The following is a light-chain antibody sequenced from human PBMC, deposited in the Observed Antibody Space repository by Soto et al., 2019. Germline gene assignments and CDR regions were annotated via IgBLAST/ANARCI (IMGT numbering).Light chain of an antibody. CDR2: GNS. V-gene: IGLV1-40*01. CDR3: QSYDSSLSGWV. Sequence: QSVLTQPPSVSGAPGXRVTISCTGXXSNIGAGYDVHWYQQLPGTAPKLLIYGNSNRPSGVPDRFSGSKSGTSASLAITGLQAEDEADYYCQSYDSSLSGWVFGGGTKLTVL. CDR1: XSNIGAGYD. J-gene: IGLJ3*02.